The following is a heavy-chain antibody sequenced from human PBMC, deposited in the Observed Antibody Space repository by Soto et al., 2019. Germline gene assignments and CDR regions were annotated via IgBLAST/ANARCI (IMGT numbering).Heavy chain of an antibody. CDR3: AKKGDFWSGYHSYGMDV. D-gene: IGHD3-3*01. Sequence: GGSLRLSCAASGFTFSSYGMHWVRQAPGKGLKWVAVISYDGSNKYYADSVKGRFTISRDNSKDTLYLQMNSLRAEDTAVYYCAKKGDFWSGYHSYGMDVWGQGTTVTVSS. CDR1: GFTFSSYG. J-gene: IGHJ6*02. CDR2: ISYDGSNK. V-gene: IGHV3-30*18.